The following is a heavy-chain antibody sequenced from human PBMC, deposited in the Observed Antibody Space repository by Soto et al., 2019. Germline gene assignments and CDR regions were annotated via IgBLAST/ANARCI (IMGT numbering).Heavy chain of an antibody. CDR2: IWHDGSKK. J-gene: IGHJ4*02. CDR1: GFTFSRYG. D-gene: IGHD6-25*01. V-gene: IGHV3-33*01. Sequence: QVQLVESGGGVVQPGRSLRLYCKASGFTFSRYGMHWVRQSPGKGLEWVAVIWHDGSKKHYADSVKGRVIISRDDSKSTLHLQMYSLRVEDTAMHYCAREVCVVAPDLDHWGQGTLVTVSS. CDR3: AREVCVVAPDLDH.